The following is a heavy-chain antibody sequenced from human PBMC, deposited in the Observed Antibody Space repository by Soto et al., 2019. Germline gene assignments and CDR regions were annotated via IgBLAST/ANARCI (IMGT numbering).Heavy chain of an antibody. CDR3: AKVSGYDYYYYYGMDV. D-gene: IGHD5-12*01. V-gene: IGHV3-23*01. CDR1: GFTFSSYA. J-gene: IGHJ6*02. CDR2: ISGSGGST. Sequence: EVPLLESGGGLVQPGGSLRLSCAASGFTFSSYAMSWVRQAPGKGLEWVSAISGSGGSTYYADSVKGRFTISRDNSKNTLYLQMNSLRAEDTAVYYCAKVSGYDYYYYYGMDVWGQGTTVTVSS.